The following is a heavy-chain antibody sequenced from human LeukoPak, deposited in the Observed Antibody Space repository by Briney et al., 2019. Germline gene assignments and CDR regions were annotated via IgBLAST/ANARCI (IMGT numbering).Heavy chain of an antibody. J-gene: IGHJ4*02. Sequence: PGGSLRLSCAASGFTVSSNYMSWVRQAPGKGLEWVSAITGSGGSTYYADSVKGRFTISRHNSKNTLYLQMNSLRAEDTAVYYCAKDGPVYYYASGSPDYWGQGTLVTVSS. CDR1: GFTVSSNY. CDR2: ITGSGGST. V-gene: IGHV3-23*01. D-gene: IGHD3-10*01. CDR3: AKDGPVYYYASGSPDY.